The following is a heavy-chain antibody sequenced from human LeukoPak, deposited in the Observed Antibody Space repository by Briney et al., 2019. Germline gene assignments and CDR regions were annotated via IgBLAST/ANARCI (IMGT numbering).Heavy chain of an antibody. CDR2: ISSISSYI. CDR3: ARGIGAAGGEYDY. Sequence: GGSLRLSSAASGFIFSSYTMNWVRQAPGKGLERVSSISSISSYIYYADSLKGRFTISRDNAKNSLYLQMNSLRAEDTAVYYCARGIGAAGGEYDYWGQGTLVTVSS. D-gene: IGHD6-13*01. V-gene: IGHV3-21*01. J-gene: IGHJ4*02. CDR1: GFIFSSYT.